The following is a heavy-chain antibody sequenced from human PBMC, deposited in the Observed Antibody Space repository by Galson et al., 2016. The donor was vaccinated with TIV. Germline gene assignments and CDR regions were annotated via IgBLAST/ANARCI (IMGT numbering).Heavy chain of an antibody. Sequence: SLRLSCAASGFTFDAYDMNWVRPAPGKGLEWVSGINWNGGSTGYADSVKGRFTISRDNAKNSLYLQMNSLRAEDTALYHCARLRSCGGDCYYFDYWGQGTLVTVSS. J-gene: IGHJ4*02. CDR3: ARLRSCGGDCYYFDY. D-gene: IGHD2-21*02. CDR1: GFTFDAYD. CDR2: INWNGGST. V-gene: IGHV3-20*01.